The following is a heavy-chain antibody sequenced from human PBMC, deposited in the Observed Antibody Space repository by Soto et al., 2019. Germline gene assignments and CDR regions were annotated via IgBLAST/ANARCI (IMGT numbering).Heavy chain of an antibody. CDR1: GGSFSGYY. D-gene: IGHD6-13*01. CDR2: INHSGST. J-gene: IGHJ4*02. V-gene: IGHV4-34*01. Sequence: QVQLQQWGAGLLKPSETLSLTCAVYGGSFSGYYWSWIRQPPGKGLEWVGEINHSGSTNYNPSLKLRVTISVDTSKNPFSLKMSSVTAADTAVYYCARPAIAAVVSAFDFWGQGTLVTVSS. CDR3: ARPAIAAVVSAFDF.